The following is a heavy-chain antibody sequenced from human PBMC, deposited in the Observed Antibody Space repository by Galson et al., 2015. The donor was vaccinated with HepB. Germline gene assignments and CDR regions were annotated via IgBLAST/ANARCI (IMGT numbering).Heavy chain of an antibody. J-gene: IGHJ6*02. CDR1: GGTFSSYA. D-gene: IGHD3-3*01. V-gene: IGHV1-69*06. CDR2: IIPIFGTA. Sequence: SVKVSCKASGGTFSSYAISWVRQAPGQGLEWMGGIIPIFGTANYAQKFQGRVTITADKSTSTAYMELSSLRSEDTAVYYCARERTGDYDFWSGYYWLSYYYGMDVWGQGTTVTVSS. CDR3: ARERTGDYDFWSGYYWLSYYYGMDV.